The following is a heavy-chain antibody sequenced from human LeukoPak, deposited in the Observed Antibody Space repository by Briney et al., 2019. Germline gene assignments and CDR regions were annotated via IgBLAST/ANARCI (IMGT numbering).Heavy chain of an antibody. CDR3: ANSPSAMVPYYFDY. D-gene: IGHD5-18*01. CDR2: ISYDGSNK. V-gene: IGHV3-30*18. J-gene: IGHJ4*02. Sequence: GGSLRLSCAASGFTFSSYGMHWVRRAPGKGLGWVAVISYDGSNKYYADSVKGRFTISRDNSKNTRYLQMNSLRAEGTAVYYCANSPSAMVPYYFDYWGQGTLVTVSS. CDR1: GFTFSSYG.